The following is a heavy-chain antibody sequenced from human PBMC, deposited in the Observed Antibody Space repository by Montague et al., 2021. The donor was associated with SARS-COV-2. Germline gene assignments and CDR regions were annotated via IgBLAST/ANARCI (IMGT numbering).Heavy chain of an antibody. CDR1: GGSISSSDSY. D-gene: IGHD3-22*01. CDR3: ARGTRVVGITPGFRY. J-gene: IGHJ4*02. V-gene: IGHV4-39*07. CDR2: IYYSGTT. Sequence: SETLSLTCTVSGGSISSSDSYWGWIRQPPGKGLEWIGNIYYSGTTYYNPSLKSRITMAVDTSKNQFSLNLTSVTAADTAMYYCARGTRVVGITPGFRYWGQGTQVAVSS.